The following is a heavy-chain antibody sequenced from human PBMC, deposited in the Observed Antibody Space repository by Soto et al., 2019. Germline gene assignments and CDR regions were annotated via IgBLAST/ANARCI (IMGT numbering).Heavy chain of an antibody. CDR1: GGSFSGYY. D-gene: IGHD4-17*01. CDR2: INHRGRT. CDR3: AIGLAAVTTVSYFDH. J-gene: IGHJ4*02. V-gene: IGHV4-34*01. Sequence: QVQLQQWGAGLLKPSETLSLTCAVYGGSFSGYYWSWIRQPPGKGLEWIGEINHRGRTNYNPSLKSRVSISVDTSEDQSTLKLSSVTAADTALYYCAIGLAAVTTVSYFDHWGQGTLVTVSS.